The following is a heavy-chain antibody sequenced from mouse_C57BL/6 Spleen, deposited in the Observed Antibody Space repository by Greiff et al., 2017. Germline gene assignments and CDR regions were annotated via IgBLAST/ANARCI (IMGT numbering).Heavy chain of an antibody. CDR2: IDPETGGT. V-gene: IGHV1-15*01. J-gene: IGHJ2*01. Sequence: VKLQQSGAELVRPGASVTLSCKASGYTFTDYEMHWVKQTPVHGLEWIGAIDPETGGTAYNQKFKGKAILTADKSSSTAYMELRSLTSEDSAVYYCTRSGDYGLDYWGQGTTLTVSS. CDR1: GYTFTDYE. D-gene: IGHD2-4*01. CDR3: TRSGDYGLDY.